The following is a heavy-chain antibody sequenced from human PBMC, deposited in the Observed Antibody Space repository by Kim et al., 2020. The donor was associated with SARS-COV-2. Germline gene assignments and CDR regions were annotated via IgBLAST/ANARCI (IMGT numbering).Heavy chain of an antibody. CDR2: T. J-gene: IGHJ4*02. D-gene: IGHD6-13*01. Sequence: TRYSQKFQGRVSITRDTSASTVYMDLSSLRPEDTAMYYCARDLFAAAADYWGQGTLVTVSS. CDR3: ARDLFAAAADY. V-gene: IGHV1-3*01.